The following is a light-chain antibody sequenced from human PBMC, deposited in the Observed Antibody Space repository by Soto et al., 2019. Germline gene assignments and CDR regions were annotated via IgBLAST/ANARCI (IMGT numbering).Light chain of an antibody. CDR1: QSVSSN. CDR3: QQYNNWPSWT. V-gene: IGKV3-15*01. J-gene: IGKJ1*01. CDR2: GAS. Sequence: EIGMTQSPSTLSVSPGERATLSCRASQSVSSNLAWYQQKPGQAPRLLIYGASTRHTGIPARFSGSGSGTDFTLTISSLQSEDFAVYYCQQYNNWPSWTLGQGTKVEIK.